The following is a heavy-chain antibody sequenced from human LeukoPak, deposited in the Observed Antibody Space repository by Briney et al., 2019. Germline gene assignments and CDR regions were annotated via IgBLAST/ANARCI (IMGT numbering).Heavy chain of an antibody. CDR1: GGSFSGYY. V-gene: IGHV4-34*01. Sequence: TSETLSLTCAVYGGSFSGYYWSWIRQPPGKGLEWIGEINHSGSTNYNPSLKSRVTISVDTSKNQFSLRLSSVTAADAAVYYCARVLEGSSGQHWYFDLWGRGTLVTVSS. CDR2: INHSGST. CDR3: ARVLEGSSGQHWYFDL. D-gene: IGHD6-19*01. J-gene: IGHJ2*01.